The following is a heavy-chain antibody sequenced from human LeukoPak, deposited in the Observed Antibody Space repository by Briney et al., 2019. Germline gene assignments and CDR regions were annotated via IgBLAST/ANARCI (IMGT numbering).Heavy chain of an antibody. CDR2: ISSSSSYI. CDR1: GFTFSSYS. V-gene: IGHV3-21*01. D-gene: IGHD6-13*01. J-gene: IGHJ4*02. CDR3: ARDADSSSYPDY. Sequence: GGSLRLSCAASGFTFSSYSMNWVRQAPGKGLEWVSSISSSSSYIYYADSVKGRFTISRDNAKNSLYLQMNSLRAEDTAAYYCARDADSSSYPDYWGQGTLVTVSS.